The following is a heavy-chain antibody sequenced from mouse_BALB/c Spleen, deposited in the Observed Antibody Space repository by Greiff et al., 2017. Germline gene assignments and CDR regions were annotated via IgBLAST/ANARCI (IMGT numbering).Heavy chain of an antibody. CDR3: AKGGLRGWFAY. V-gene: IGHV3-2*02. CDR1: GYSITSDYA. D-gene: IGHD2-4*01. CDR2: ISYSGST. Sequence: EVQRVESGPGLVKPSQSLSLTCTVTGYSITSDYAWNWIRQFPGNKLEWMGYISYSGSTSYNPSLKSRISITRDTSKNQFFLQLNSVTTEDTATYYCAKGGLRGWFAYWGQGTLVTVSA. J-gene: IGHJ3*01.